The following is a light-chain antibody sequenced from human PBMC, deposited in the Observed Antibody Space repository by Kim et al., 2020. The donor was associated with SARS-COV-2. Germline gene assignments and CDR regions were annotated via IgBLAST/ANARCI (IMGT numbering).Light chain of an antibody. J-gene: IGLJ2*01. CDR3: AAWDDSLHVV. CDR2: SNN. Sequence: PGESVTISCSGSSSNIGSNTVNWYQQLPGTAPKLLIYSNNQRPSGVPDRFSGSKSGTSASLAISGLQSEDEADYYCAAWDDSLHVVFGGGTQLTVL. CDR1: SSNIGSNT. V-gene: IGLV1-44*01.